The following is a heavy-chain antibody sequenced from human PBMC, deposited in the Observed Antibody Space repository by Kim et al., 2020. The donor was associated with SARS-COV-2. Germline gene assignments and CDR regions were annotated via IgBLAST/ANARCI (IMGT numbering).Heavy chain of an antibody. J-gene: IGHJ4*02. Sequence: YYSGTTYYNPSLRRRGTISIDTSKNQFSLKRSSVTAAETAVYDCARRGDYWGQGTLVTVSS. CDR2: YYSGTT. V-gene: IGHV4-39*01. CDR3: ARRGDY.